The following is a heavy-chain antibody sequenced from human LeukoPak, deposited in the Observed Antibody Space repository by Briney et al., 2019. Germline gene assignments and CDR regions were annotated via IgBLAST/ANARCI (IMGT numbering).Heavy chain of an antibody. J-gene: IGHJ4*02. CDR2: IHTSGST. D-gene: IGHD6-19*01. V-gene: IGHV4-4*07. CDR3: AGRAQTIGWSFDY. CDR1: GGSISSYY. Sequence: SGTLSLTCIVSGGSISSYYWSWIRQPAGKGLEWIGQIHTSGSTNYNPSLKSRVAMSVDTSKNQFSLELSSVTAADTAVYYCAGRAQTIGWSFDYWGQGALVTVSS.